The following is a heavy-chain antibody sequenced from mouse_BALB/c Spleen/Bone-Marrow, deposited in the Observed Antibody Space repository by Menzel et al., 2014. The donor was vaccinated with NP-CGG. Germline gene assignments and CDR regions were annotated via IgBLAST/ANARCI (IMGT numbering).Heavy chain of an antibody. V-gene: IGHV1S127*01. D-gene: IGHD1-1*01. Sequence: QVQLKQSGAELVKPGASVKMSCKASGYTFTSYWMHWVKQRPGQGLEWIGVIDPSDSYTSYNQKFKGKATLTVDTSSSTAYMQLSSLTSEDSAVYYCTRWGTTVVAYYAMDHWGQGTSVTVSS. CDR1: GYTFTSYW. CDR3: TRWGTTVVAYYAMDH. J-gene: IGHJ4*01. CDR2: IDPSDSYT.